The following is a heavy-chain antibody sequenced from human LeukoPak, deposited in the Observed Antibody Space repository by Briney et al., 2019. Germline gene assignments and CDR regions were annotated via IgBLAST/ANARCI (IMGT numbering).Heavy chain of an antibody. CDR3: ARVEGDYVWGSYRSYFDY. D-gene: IGHD3-16*02. CDR1: GYTFTSYR. V-gene: IGHV1-69*04. Sequence: ASVKVSCKASGYTFTSYRISWVRQAPAKGLEWMGRIIPILGIANYAQKFQGRVTITADKSTSTAYMELSSLRSEDTAVYYWARVEGDYVWGSYRSYFDYWGQGTLVTVSS. J-gene: IGHJ4*02. CDR2: IIPILGIA.